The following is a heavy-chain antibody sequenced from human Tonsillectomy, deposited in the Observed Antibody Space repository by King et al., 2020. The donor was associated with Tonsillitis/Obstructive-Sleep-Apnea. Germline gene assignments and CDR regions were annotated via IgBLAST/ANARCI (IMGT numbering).Heavy chain of an antibody. V-gene: IGHV3-23*04. D-gene: IGHD6-13*01. CDR3: AKEGPGGQQLIWVDS. Sequence: VQLVESGGGLVQPGGSLRLSCAASGFTFRNSAMSWVRQVPGKRLEWVSSISGSGNEKYYADSVRGRFSISRDNSKNTLYLLLNSLRADDTALYYWAKEGPGGQQLIWVDSWGQGTLVTVSS. CDR1: GFTFRNSA. J-gene: IGHJ4*02. CDR2: ISGSGNEK.